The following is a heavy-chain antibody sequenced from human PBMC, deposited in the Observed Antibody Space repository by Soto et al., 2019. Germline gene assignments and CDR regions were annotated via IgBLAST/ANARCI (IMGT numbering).Heavy chain of an antibody. Sequence: SETLSLTCSFSGFSLSSSIYCLGWIRPPPGKGLEWIGSIYYSGSTYYNPSLKSRVTISVDKSKNQFSLKLSSVTAADTAVYYCAREGYCTNGVCYGRRYYGMDVWGQGTTVTVSS. J-gene: IGHJ6*02. V-gene: IGHV4-39*07. D-gene: IGHD2-8*01. CDR1: GFSLSSSIYC. CDR3: AREGYCTNGVCYGRRYYGMDV. CDR2: IYYSGST.